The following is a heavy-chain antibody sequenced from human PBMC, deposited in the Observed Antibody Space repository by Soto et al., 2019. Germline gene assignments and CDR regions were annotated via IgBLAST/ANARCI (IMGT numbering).Heavy chain of an antibody. V-gene: IGHV3-7*01. Sequence: GGSLRLSCAVSGFTFSRYSMNCVRQAPWKGLEWVANIKEDGSEEYYLDSVKGRFTISRDNAKNSVYLQMNSLRAEDTAVYYCASGSTIFGVVTMVYWGQGTLVTVSS. J-gene: IGHJ4*02. CDR1: GFTFSRYS. D-gene: IGHD3-3*01. CDR3: ASGSTIFGVVTMVY. CDR2: IKEDGSEE.